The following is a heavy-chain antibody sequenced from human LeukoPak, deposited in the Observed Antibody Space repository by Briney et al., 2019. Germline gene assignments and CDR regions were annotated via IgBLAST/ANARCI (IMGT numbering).Heavy chain of an antibody. Sequence: GGSLRLSCAASGFTFCNAWMSGVREAPGKGLEGGGRIKSKTGGGTPDYAAAVKGRFTISRDDSKNTLYPQMNSLKTEDTAVYYCTGVSRSSWCDYWGQGTLVTVSS. J-gene: IGHJ4*02. CDR1: GFTFCNAW. CDR3: TGVSRSSWCDY. V-gene: IGHV3-15*01. CDR2: IKSKTGGGTP. D-gene: IGHD6-13*01.